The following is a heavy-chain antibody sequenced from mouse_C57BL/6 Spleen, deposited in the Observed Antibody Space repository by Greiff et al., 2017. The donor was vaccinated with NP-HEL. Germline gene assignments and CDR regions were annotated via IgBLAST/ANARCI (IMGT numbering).Heavy chain of an antibody. CDR1: GYTFTSYD. CDR2: IYPRDGST. Sequence: QVQLKQSGPELVKPGASVKLSCKASGYTFTSYDINWVKQRPGQGLEWIGWIYPRDGSTKYNEKFKGKATLTVDTSSSTAYMELHSLTSEDSAVYFCARRDGNYVDYAMDYWGQGTSVTVSS. CDR3: ARRDGNYVDYAMDY. J-gene: IGHJ4*01. D-gene: IGHD2-1*01. V-gene: IGHV1-85*01.